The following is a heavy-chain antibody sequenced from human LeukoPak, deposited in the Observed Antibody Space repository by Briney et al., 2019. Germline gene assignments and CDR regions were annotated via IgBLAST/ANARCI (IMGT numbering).Heavy chain of an antibody. V-gene: IGHV3-23*01. D-gene: IGHD2-15*01. CDR1: GFTFSNYA. J-gene: IGHJ4*02. CDR2: LSDSGRTT. CDR3: AKGGSSGGSCYFDY. Sequence: GGSLTLSCAASGFTFSNYAMTWVRHAPGKGLEWGSGLSDSGRTTYYTGSVKGRFTISRDKSKDTLYLQMNSLRVEDTAIYYCAKGGSSGGSCYFDYWGQGTLVSVSS.